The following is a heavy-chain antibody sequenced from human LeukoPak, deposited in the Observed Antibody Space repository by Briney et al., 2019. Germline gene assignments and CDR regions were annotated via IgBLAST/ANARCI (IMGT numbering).Heavy chain of an antibody. CDR2: ISGGGDDI. CDR1: GFTFSDYY. V-gene: IGHV3-11*04. Sequence: PGGSLRLSCAASGFTFSDYYMTWIRQAPGKGLEVVSYISGGGDDINYADSVRGRFTISRDNAKNSLYLQMNSLRVEDTAVYFCSRDPRPSDYWGQGTLVTVSS. J-gene: IGHJ4*02. CDR3: SRDPRPSDY.